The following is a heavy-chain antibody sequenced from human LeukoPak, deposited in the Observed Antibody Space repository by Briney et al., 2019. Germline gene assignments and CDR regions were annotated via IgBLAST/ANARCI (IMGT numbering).Heavy chain of an antibody. D-gene: IGHD3-10*01. CDR2: ISAYNGNT. CDR1: GYTFTSYG. J-gene: IGHJ4*02. CDR3: ASLRGATENFDY. Sequence: ASVKVSCKASGYTFTSYGISWVRQAPGQGLEWMGWISAYNGNTNYAQKFQGRVTITADKSTSTAYMELSSLRSEDTAVYYCASLRGATENFDYWGQGTLVTISS. V-gene: IGHV1-18*01.